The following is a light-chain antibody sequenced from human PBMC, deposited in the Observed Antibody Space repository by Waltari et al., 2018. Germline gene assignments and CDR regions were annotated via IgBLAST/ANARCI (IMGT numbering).Light chain of an antibody. Sequence: EVVLTQSPATLSLSPGEGATLSCRTSQAIGSSYLAWYQQKPGQATRLLIYGASSRATGIPDRFSGSGSGTDFTLTISSLEPEDFAVYYCQQYGSSPLVTFGGGTRV. CDR2: GAS. V-gene: IGKV3-20*01. CDR3: QQYGSSPLVT. J-gene: IGKJ4*01. CDR1: QAIGSSY.